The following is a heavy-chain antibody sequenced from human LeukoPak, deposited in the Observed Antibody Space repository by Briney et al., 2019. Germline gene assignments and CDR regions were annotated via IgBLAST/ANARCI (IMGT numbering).Heavy chain of an antibody. CDR3: ARGRRFRYYGSVTKGGWFDP. CDR2: IYYSGST. D-gene: IGHD3-10*01. Sequence: PSETLSLTCTVSGGSISSSSYYWGWIRQPPGKGLEWIGSIYYSGSTYYNPSLKSRVTISVDASKNQFSLKLSSVTAADTAVYYCARGRRFRYYGSVTKGGWFDPWGQGTLVTVSS. CDR1: GGSISSSSYY. J-gene: IGHJ5*02. V-gene: IGHV4-39*01.